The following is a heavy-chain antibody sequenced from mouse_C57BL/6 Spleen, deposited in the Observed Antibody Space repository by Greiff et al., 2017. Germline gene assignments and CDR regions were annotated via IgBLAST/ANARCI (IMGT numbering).Heavy chain of an antibody. CDR1: GYSITSGYY. J-gene: IGHJ4*01. CDR3: ARDTGPPYAMDY. V-gene: IGHV3-6*01. D-gene: IGHD3-3*01. Sequence: DVHLVESGPGLVKPSQSLSLTCSVTGYSITSGYYWNWIRQFPGNKLEWMGYISYDGSNNYNPSLKNRISITRDTSKNQFFLKLNSVTTEDTATYYCARDTGPPYAMDYWGQGTSVTVSS. CDR2: ISYDGSN.